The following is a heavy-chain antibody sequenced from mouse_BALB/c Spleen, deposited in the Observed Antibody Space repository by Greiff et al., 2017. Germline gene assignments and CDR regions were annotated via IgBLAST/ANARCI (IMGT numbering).Heavy chain of an antibody. Sequence: DVQLQESGPGLVKPSQSLSLTCSVTGYSITSGYYWNWIRQFPGNKLEWMGFISYDGSNNYNPSLKNRISITRDTSKNQFFLKLNSVTTEDTATYYCARGGNSYAMDYWGQGTSVTVSS. CDR1: GYSITSGYY. CDR2: ISYDGSN. J-gene: IGHJ4*01. D-gene: IGHD2-1*01. CDR3: ARGGNSYAMDY. V-gene: IGHV3-6*02.